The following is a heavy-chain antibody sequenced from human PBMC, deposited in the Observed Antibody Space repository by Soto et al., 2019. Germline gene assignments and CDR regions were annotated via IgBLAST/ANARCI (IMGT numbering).Heavy chain of an antibody. J-gene: IGHJ4*02. CDR3: ARGKPNWNYDNGFDY. V-gene: IGHV3-48*02. D-gene: IGHD1-7*01. Sequence: ESGGGLVQPGGSLRLSCAASGFTFSSYSMNWVRQAPGKGLEWVSYISSSSSTIYYADSVKGRFTISRDNAKNSLYLQMNSLRDEDTAVYYCARGKPNWNYDNGFDYWGQGTLVTVSS. CDR2: ISSSSSTI. CDR1: GFTFSSYS.